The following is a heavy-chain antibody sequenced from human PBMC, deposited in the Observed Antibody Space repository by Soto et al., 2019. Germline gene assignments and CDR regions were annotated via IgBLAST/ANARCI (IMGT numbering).Heavy chain of an antibody. CDR3: AKVADIVVVPAAMLG. CDR2: ISGSGGST. Sequence: GGSLSLSCAASGFTFSSYAMSWVRQAPGKGLEWVSAISGSGGSTYYADSVKGRFTISRDNSKNTLYLQMNSLRAEDTAVYYCAKVADIVVVPAAMLGWGQGTLVTVSS. J-gene: IGHJ4*02. V-gene: IGHV3-23*01. CDR1: GFTFSSYA. D-gene: IGHD2-2*01.